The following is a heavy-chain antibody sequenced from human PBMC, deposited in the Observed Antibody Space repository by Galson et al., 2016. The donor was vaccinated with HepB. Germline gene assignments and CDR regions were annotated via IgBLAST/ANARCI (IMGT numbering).Heavy chain of an antibody. CDR3: AREGQEGPTDY. Sequence: SLRLSCAASGFTVSSYYISWVRPAPGKGLEWVSLIYSDGYSYYADSVMGRFTISRDNSRNTVDLQMNSLRVEDTAMYYCAREGQEGPTDYWGQGTLVTVSS. V-gene: IGHV3-66*01. CDR2: IYSDGYS. J-gene: IGHJ4*02. CDR1: GFTVSSYY.